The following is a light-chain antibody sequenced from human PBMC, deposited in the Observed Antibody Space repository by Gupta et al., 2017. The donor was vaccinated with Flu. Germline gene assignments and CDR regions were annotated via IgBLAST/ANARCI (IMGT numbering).Light chain of an antibody. J-gene: IGLJ2*01. CDR3: AAWDDRLSGPV. CDR2: RDS. V-gene: IGLV1-47*01. CDR1: RSNIGSNY. Sequence: QSVLTQPPSASGTPGQRVTISCSGSRSNIGSNYVHWYQQFPGTAPKVLIYRDSQWPSGVPDRFSGSKSGTSASLAISGLRSEDEADYYCAAWDDRLSGPVFGGGTKLTV.